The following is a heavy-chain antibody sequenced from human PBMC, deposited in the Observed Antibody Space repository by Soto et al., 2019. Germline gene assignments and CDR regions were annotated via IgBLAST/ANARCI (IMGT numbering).Heavy chain of an antibody. Sequence: GGSLRLSCAASRFSFSRYSMNWVRQAPGKGLEWVSYISSSSSTIYYADSVKGRFTISRDNSRNTLYLQMNSLRAEDTAVYFCARCDGSATYCFFFAYWGQGT. J-gene: IGHJ4*02. CDR3: ARCDGSATYCFFFAY. V-gene: IGHV3-48*01. CDR1: RFSFSRYS. CDR2: ISSSSSTI. D-gene: IGHD3-10*01.